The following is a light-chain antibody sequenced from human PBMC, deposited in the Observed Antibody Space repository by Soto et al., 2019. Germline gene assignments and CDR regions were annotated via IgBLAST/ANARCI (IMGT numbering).Light chain of an antibody. J-gene: IGKJ4*01. CDR3: QQRRDWPLT. Sequence: EIVLTQSPATLSLSPGERATLSCRASQSLNSYLAWFQQKPGQAPRLLIYDASNRATGIPARFSGSGSGTDFTLTISSLEPVDFAVYYCQQRRDWPLTFGGGTKAEIK. CDR2: DAS. CDR1: QSLNSY. V-gene: IGKV3-11*01.